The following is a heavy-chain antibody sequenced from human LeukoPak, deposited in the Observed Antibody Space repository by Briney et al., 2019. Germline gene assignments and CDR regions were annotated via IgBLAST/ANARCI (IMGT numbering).Heavy chain of an antibody. J-gene: IGHJ4*02. CDR1: GFTFTKCA. D-gene: IGHD6-19*01. V-gene: IGHV3-23*01. CDR2: ITATGDTA. Sequence: PGGSLRLSCAASGFTFTKCAMSWVRQAPGKGLEWVPIITATGDTAYYADSVKGRFTISRDNSRNTVYMQMDSLRAEDTAIYYCAGDRNSVWYSPLDYWGQGTQVTVSP. CDR3: AGDRNSVWYSPLDY.